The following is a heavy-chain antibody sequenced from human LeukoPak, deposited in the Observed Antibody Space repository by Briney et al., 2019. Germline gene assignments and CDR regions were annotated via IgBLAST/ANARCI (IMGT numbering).Heavy chain of an antibody. J-gene: IGHJ4*02. CDR1: GVTLSSYW. CDR2: INSDGTSI. Sequence: GGSLRLSCAASGVTLSSYWMHWVRQAPGKGLVWVSRINSDGTSITYADPVKGRFTISRDTAKNSLYLQMNSLRAEDTAVYYCVAARADFDYWGQGTLVTVSS. V-gene: IGHV3-74*01. CDR3: VAARADFDY. D-gene: IGHD2-15*01.